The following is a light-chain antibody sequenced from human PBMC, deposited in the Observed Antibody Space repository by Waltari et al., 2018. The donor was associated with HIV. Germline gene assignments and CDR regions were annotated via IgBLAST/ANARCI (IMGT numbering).Light chain of an antibody. V-gene: IGLV1-47*01. J-gene: IGLJ1*01. CDR1: SSNIENDN. Sequence: QSVLTQPPSASGTPGQRVTISCSGSSSNIENDNVYWYQQLTGAAPRLLIYKDTQRPSGCPDRFTGSKAGTSASRAISGLRSEDEADYYCVGWDSRLSGYVFGTGTKVTVL. CDR2: KDT. CDR3: VGWDSRLSGYV.